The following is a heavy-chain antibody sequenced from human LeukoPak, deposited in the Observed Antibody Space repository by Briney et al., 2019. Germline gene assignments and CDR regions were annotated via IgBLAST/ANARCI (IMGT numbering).Heavy chain of an antibody. D-gene: IGHD2-15*01. CDR2: ISYDGSNK. CDR3: AKDRVVVVVAGPYWFDP. Sequence: GRSLRLSCAASGFTFSSYGMHWVRQAPGKGLEWVAVISYDGSNKYYADSVKGRFTISRDNSKNTLYLQMNSLRAEDTAVYYCAKDRVVVVVAGPYWFDPWGQGTLVTVSS. V-gene: IGHV3-30*18. CDR1: GFTFSSYG. J-gene: IGHJ5*02.